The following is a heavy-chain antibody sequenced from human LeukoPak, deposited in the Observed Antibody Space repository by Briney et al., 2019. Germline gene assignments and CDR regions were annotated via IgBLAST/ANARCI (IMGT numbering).Heavy chain of an antibody. CDR2: IYYSGST. CDR3: ASGTDSIVLGY. J-gene: IGHJ4*02. Sequence: PSETLSLTCTVSGGSISSPNYYWGWVRQPPGKGLEWIGSIYYSGSTDYNPSLKSRVTISVDTSKNQFSLKLSSVTAADTAVYYCASGTDSIVLGYWGQGTLVTVSS. V-gene: IGHV4-39*01. D-gene: IGHD2-8*02. CDR1: GGSISSPNYY.